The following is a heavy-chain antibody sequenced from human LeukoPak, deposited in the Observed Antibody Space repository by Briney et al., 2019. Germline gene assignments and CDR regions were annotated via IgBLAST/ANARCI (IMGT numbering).Heavy chain of an antibody. CDR1: GYTFTGYY. CDR2: INPNSGGT. J-gene: IGHJ4*02. D-gene: IGHD3-10*01. V-gene: IGHV1-2*02. CDR3: ARDNREVRGSNYFDY. Sequence: ASVKVSCKASGYTFTGYYMHWVRQAPGQGREWMGWINPNSGGTNYAQKFQGRVTMTRDTSISTAYMELSRLRSDDTAVYYCARDNREVRGSNYFDYWGQGTLVTVSS.